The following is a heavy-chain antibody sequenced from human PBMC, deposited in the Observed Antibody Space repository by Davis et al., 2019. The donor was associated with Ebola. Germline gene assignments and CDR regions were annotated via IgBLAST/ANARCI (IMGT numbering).Heavy chain of an antibody. J-gene: IGHJ2*01. Sequence: PSETLSLTCAVYGGSFSGYYWSWIRQPPGKGLEWIGEINHSGSTNYNPSLKSRVTISVDTSKTQFSLKLTSVTAADTAMYYCARVGPTLADVQLDVWHFDLWGRGTLVTVAS. CDR3: ARVGPTLADVQLDVWHFDL. D-gene: IGHD2-15*01. CDR2: INHSGST. CDR1: GGSFSGYY. V-gene: IGHV4-34*01.